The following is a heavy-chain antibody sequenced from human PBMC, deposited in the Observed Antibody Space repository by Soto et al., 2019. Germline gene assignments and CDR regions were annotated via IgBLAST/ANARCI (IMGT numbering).Heavy chain of an antibody. CDR3: ASATVVAGTFDF. J-gene: IGHJ4*02. CDR1: GFAFRSYN. D-gene: IGHD2-15*01. CDR2: ISSGSSNI. Sequence: EVQLVESGGGLVKPGGSLTLSCAGSGFAFRSYNMNWVRQPPGKGLEWVASISSGSSNIYYADSVKGRFIISRDNAKDSLYLQMDSLRAEDSAVYYCASATVVAGTFDFWGQGTLLTVSS. V-gene: IGHV3-21*01.